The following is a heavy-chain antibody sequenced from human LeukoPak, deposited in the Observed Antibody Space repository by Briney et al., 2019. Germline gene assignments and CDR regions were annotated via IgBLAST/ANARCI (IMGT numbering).Heavy chain of an antibody. J-gene: IGHJ4*02. CDR2: IYYSGST. CDR3: ATQLGYCSSTSCYADKVDY. V-gene: IGHV4-39*01. CDR1: GCSISSSSYY. Sequence: SETLSLTCTVSGCSISSSSYYWGWIRQPPGKGLEWFGSIYYSGSTYYHPSLKSGVTISVDTSKNQFSLKLSSVTAADTAVYYCATQLGYCSSTSCYADKVDYWGQGTLVTVSS. D-gene: IGHD2-2*01.